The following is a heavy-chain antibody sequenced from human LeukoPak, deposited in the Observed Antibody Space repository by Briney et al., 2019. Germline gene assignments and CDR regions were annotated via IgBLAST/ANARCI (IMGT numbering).Heavy chain of an antibody. CDR3: AKDGYGSGSSHPKNWFDP. CDR2: ISGGGGST. D-gene: IGHD3-10*01. CDR1: GFTFSSYA. J-gene: IGHJ5*02. Sequence: GGSLRLSCAASGFTFSSYAMSCVRQAPGKGLEWVSAISGGGGSTYYAGSVKGRFTISRDNSKNTLYLQMNSLRAEDTAVYYCAKDGYGSGSSHPKNWFDPWGQGTLVTVSS. V-gene: IGHV3-23*01.